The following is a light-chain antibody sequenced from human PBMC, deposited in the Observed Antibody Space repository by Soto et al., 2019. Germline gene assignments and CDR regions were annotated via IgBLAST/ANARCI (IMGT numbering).Light chain of an antibody. V-gene: IGKV1-5*01. CDR3: QQYDSFSVT. J-gene: IGKJ1*01. CDR1: QRMSGW. CDR2: DVS. Sequence: DIQMTQFPSSVSTSVCDTVTITCRASQRMSGWLAWHQQKPGKAPKLLIYDVSALKRGVPPRFSGSGSGTEFTLTISSLQPDDFATYYCQQYDSFSVTFGQGTKVDIK.